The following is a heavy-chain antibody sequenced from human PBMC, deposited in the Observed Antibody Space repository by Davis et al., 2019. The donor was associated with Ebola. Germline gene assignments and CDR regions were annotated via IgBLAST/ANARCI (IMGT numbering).Heavy chain of an antibody. CDR2: IIPIFGTA. CDR3: ARDNYYGSGGMYYFDY. D-gene: IGHD3-10*01. CDR1: GGTFSSYA. Sequence: SVKVSCKASGGTFSSYAISWVRQAPGQGLEWMGGIIPIFGTANYAQKFQGRVTITADKSTSTAYMELSSLRSEDTAVYYCARDNYYGSGGMYYFDYWGQGTLVTVSS. V-gene: IGHV1-69*06. J-gene: IGHJ4*02.